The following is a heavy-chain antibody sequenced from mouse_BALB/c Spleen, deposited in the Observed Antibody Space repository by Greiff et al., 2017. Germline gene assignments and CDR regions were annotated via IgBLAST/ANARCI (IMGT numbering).Heavy chain of an antibody. D-gene: IGHD1-1*01. CDR2: IYPGSGNT. CDR3: ARRGDSGSSWYFDV. CDR1: GYTFTDYY. V-gene: IGHV1-84*02. Sequence: VQLKESGPELVKPGASVKISCKASGYTFTDYYINWVKQKPGQGLEWIGWIYPGSGNTKYNEKFKGKATLTVDTSSSTAYMQLSSLASEDTAVYFCARRGDSGSSWYFDVWGAGTTVTVSS. J-gene: IGHJ1*01.